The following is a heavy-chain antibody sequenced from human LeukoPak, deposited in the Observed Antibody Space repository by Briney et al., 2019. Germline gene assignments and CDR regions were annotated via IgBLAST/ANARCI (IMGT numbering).Heavy chain of an antibody. J-gene: IGHJ4*02. CDR1: GGSISSSSYY. CDR3: ARLDQKAIVGATALDY. Sequence: PSETLSLTCTVSGGSISSSSYYWGWLRQPPGKGLEWIGSIYYSGSTYYNPSLKSRVTISVDTSKNQFSLKLSSVTAADTAVYYCARLDQKAIVGATALDYWGQGTLVTVSS. V-gene: IGHV4-39*01. CDR2: IYYSGST. D-gene: IGHD1-26*01.